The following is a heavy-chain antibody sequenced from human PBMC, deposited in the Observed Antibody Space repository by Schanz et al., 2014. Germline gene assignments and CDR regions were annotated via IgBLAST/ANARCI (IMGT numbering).Heavy chain of an antibody. CDR3: ARHNRVWFGKEGC. Sequence: QLQMQTSGPGLVRPWETLSLTCTVSGGSISDSGAYWGWFRQTPGKGLEWIANLFYGGSKYYNPSFESRFPMPVEASNTQDSLGLGSVTAADTGVYYCARHNRVWFGKEGCWGQGTLVTVSS. V-gene: IGHV4-39*01. CDR1: GGSISDSGAY. D-gene: IGHD3-10*01. CDR2: LFYGGSK. J-gene: IGHJ4*02.